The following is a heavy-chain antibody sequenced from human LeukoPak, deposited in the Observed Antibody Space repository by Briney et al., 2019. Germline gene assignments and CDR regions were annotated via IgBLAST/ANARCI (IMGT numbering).Heavy chain of an antibody. Sequence: ASVKVSCKASGYTFTDYYVHWVRQAPGQGLEWMGYMKPFSGDSHYAQKIQDRVTMTRDTSTSTAYLGLSGLTSDDTPVYYCSTEDKYCTSTTCGDFWGQGTLVTVSS. CDR1: GYTFTDYY. CDR3: STEDKYCTSTTCGDF. D-gene: IGHD2-2*01. CDR2: MKPFSGDS. V-gene: IGHV1-2*02. J-gene: IGHJ4*02.